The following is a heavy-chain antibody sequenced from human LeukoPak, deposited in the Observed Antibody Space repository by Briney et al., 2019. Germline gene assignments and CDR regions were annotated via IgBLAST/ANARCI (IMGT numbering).Heavy chain of an antibody. CDR3: AKEPHDAFDI. CDR1: GFTFSSYG. Sequence: GGSLRLSCAASGFTFSSYGMHWVRQAPGKGLEWVAVISYDGSNKYYADSVKGRFTISRDNSKNKLYLQMNSLRAEDTAVYYCAKEPHDAFDIWGQGTMVTVSS. J-gene: IGHJ3*02. CDR2: ISYDGSNK. V-gene: IGHV3-30*18.